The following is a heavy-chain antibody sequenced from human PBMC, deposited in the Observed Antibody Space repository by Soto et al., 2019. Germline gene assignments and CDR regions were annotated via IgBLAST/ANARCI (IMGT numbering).Heavy chain of an antibody. CDR1: GFTFGSYG. V-gene: IGHV3-30*03. Sequence: QVRLVESGGDLVQPGRSLRLSCVASGFTFGSYGMHWFRQAPGKGLEWVAMISYDGRHQYYADSVKGRFTISRDNFKDTLYLQMNGLTPEDTAIYFCARELDIPPDYYFDYWGQGNLVTVSS. CDR3: ARELDIPPDYYFDY. J-gene: IGHJ4*02. D-gene: IGHD5-12*01. CDR2: ISYDGRHQ.